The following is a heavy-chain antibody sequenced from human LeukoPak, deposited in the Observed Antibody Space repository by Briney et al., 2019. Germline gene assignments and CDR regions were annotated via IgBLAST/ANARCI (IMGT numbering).Heavy chain of an antibody. CDR3: ARVVYSGYELPIKYVYT. CDR1: GYAFTSNS. V-gene: IGHV1-18*01. Sequence: SVKLSFTCSGYAFTSNSISWGRLPPGQGLGRMGWSSAYNGNTNYAQKLQGKVTMPTDTSTSTAYMGLRSLRSDDTAVYYCARVVYSGYELPIKYVYTWGQGNLFSASS. D-gene: IGHD5-12*01. CDR2: SSAYNGNT. J-gene: IGHJ5*02.